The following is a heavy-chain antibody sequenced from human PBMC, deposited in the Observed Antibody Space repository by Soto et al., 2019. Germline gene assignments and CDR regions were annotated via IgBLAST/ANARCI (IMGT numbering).Heavy chain of an antibody. Sequence: SETLSLTCNVSGGSIRSYYWSWVRQPAGKPLEWIGRIYTSGSTNHNPSLKSRVSMSVDTSKNQFSLEVTSVTAADTAVYYCAREGASGFGMDVWGLGTTVTVSS. J-gene: IGHJ6*02. CDR2: IYTSGST. CDR1: GGSIRSYY. V-gene: IGHV4-4*07. D-gene: IGHD1-26*01. CDR3: AREGASGFGMDV.